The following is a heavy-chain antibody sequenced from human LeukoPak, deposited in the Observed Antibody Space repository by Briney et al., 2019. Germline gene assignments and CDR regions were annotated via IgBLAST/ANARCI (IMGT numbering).Heavy chain of an antibody. V-gene: IGHV3-11*01. Sequence: GGSLRLSCAASGFTFSDYYMSWIRQGPGKGLEWVSYISRSGSTIYYADSVKGRFTISRYNAKNSLYLQINSLRAEDTAVYYCARSFRNWNDGFRFDYWGQGTLVTVSS. CDR1: GFTFSDYY. J-gene: IGHJ4*02. CDR3: ARSFRNWNDGFRFDY. D-gene: IGHD1-1*01. CDR2: ISRSGSTI.